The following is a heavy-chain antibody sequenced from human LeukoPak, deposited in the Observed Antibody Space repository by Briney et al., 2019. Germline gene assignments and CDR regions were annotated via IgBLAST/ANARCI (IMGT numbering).Heavy chain of an antibody. CDR3: ARDIVSGSGSLDY. CDR2: VKSDGSNP. V-gene: IGHV3-74*01. Sequence: GGSLRLSCAASRFIFSNYWMHWVRQAPGKGGGWVSRVKSDGSNPNYGDSVKGRFTISTDNADNMLYLQMHTLGAEDTAVYYCARDIVSGSGSLDYWGQGTLVTVSS. D-gene: IGHD3-10*01. CDR1: RFIFSNYW. J-gene: IGHJ4*02.